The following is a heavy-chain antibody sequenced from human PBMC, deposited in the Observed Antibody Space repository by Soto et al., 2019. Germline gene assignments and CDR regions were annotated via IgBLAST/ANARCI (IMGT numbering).Heavy chain of an antibody. CDR1: GFTFSSYG. J-gene: IGHJ4*02. CDR2: ISSDGSTT. V-gene: IGHV3-30*18. Sequence: QVQLVESGGGVVQPGRSLRLSCAASGFTFSSYGIHWVRQAPGKGLEWVGVISSDGSTTYYADSAKGRFTISRDNSKNTLYLQMNSLRPEDTAVYYCAKEPMIAAVNFDYWGQGTLVTVSS. CDR3: AKEPMIAAVNFDY. D-gene: IGHD3-22*01.